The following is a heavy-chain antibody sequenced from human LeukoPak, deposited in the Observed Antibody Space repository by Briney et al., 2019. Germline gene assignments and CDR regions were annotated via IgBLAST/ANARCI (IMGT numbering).Heavy chain of an antibody. CDR1: GGSISSGSYY. CDR3: ARSLGHHDY. J-gene: IGHJ4*02. Sequence: SETLSLTCTVSGGSISSGSYYWSWIRQPAGKGLEWIGRIYTSGSTNYNPSLKSRVTISLDMSKNQFSLKLNSVTAADTAVYYCARSLGHHDYWGQGTLVTVSS. CDR2: IYTSGST. D-gene: IGHD7-27*01. V-gene: IGHV4-61*02.